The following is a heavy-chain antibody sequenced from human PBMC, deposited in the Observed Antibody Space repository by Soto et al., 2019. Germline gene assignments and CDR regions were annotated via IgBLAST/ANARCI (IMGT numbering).Heavy chain of an antibody. Sequence: ASVKVSCKASGYTFTSYDINWVRQATGQGLEWMGWMNPNSGNTDYAQKFQGRVTMTRNTSISTAYMELSSLRSEDTAVYYCARGGRLRFLEWLLTRSRHYSYYYHMDVWGKGTTVTVSS. CDR2: MNPNSGNT. V-gene: IGHV1-8*01. J-gene: IGHJ6*03. D-gene: IGHD3-3*01. CDR3: ARGGRLRFLEWLLTRSRHYSYYYHMDV. CDR1: GYTFTSYD.